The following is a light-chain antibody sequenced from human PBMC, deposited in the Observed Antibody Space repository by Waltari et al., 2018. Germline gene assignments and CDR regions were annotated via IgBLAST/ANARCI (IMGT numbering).Light chain of an antibody. CDR1: SSAVGVYNY. V-gene: IGLV2-8*01. CDR3: SSYAGRNTL. CDR2: EVS. Sequence: QSALTQPPPASGAPGPSVPISCPGPSSAVGVYNYVSWYQHHPGQAPNLLIYEVSKRPSGVPDRFSGSKSGNTASLTVSGLQAEDEGDYYCSSYAGRNTLFGGGTKLTVL. J-gene: IGLJ2*01.